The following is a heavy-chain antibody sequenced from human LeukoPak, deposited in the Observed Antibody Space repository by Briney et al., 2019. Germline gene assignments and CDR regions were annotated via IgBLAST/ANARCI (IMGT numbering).Heavy chain of an antibody. V-gene: IGHV3-53*01. CDR2: IFSGGTT. Sequence: GGSLRLSCAASGFTVSSNYMSWVSQAPGKGLEWVSVIFSGGTTYYADSVKGRFTISRDSSKNTLYLQMNSLRAGDTAVYYCAREGNYYDMDVWGQGTTVIVSS. CDR3: AREGNYYDMDV. CDR1: GFTVSSNY. J-gene: IGHJ6*02.